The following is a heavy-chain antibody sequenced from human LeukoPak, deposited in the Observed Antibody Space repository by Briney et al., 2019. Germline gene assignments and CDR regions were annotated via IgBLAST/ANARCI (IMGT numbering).Heavy chain of an antibody. CDR3: ARGKDSSSWSGAFDI. CDR1: GGSISSYY. CDR2: VYYSGST. V-gene: IGHV4-59*01. Sequence: PSETLSLTCTVSGGSISSYYWSWIRQPPGKGLEWIGYVYYSGSTNYNPSLMSRVTISVDTSKNQFSLKLSSVTAADTAVYYCARGKDSSSWSGAFDIWGQGTMVTVSS. D-gene: IGHD6-13*01. J-gene: IGHJ3*02.